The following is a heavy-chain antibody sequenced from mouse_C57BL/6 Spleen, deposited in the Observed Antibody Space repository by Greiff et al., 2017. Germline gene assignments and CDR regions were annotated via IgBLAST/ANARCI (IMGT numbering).Heavy chain of an antibody. V-gene: IGHV14-4*01. CDR2: IDPETGDT. Sequence: VQLQQSGAELVRPGASVKLSCTASGFNIKDDYMHWVKQRPEQGLAWIGWIDPETGDTAYASKFQGKATITADTSSNTAYLQLSSLTSEDTAVYYCTIITTVVATPRWYFDVGGTGTTVTVSS. CDR1: GFNIKDDY. CDR3: TIITTVVATPRWYFDV. D-gene: IGHD1-1*01. J-gene: IGHJ1*03.